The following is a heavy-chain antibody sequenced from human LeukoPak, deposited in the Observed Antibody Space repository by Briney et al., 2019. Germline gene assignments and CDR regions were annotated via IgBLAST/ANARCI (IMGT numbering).Heavy chain of an antibody. CDR3: ARSGYSISWYY. J-gene: IGHJ4*02. CDR1: GGSISSRSNY. CDR2: IYYSGST. Sequence: SETLSLTCTVSGGSISSRSNYWGWIRQPPGKGLEWIGSIYYSGSTYYSPSLKSRVTISVDTSKSQFSLKLGSVTAADTAVYYCARSGYSISWYYWGQGTLVTVSS. D-gene: IGHD6-13*01. V-gene: IGHV4-39*01.